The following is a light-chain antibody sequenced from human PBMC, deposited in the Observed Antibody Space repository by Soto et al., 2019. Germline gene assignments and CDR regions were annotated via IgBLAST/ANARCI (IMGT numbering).Light chain of an antibody. Sequence: VLTQSPGTLSLSPGERATLSCRASQSVSSTYLAWYQHKPGQAPRLLIYGPSTRATGIPDRFSGSGSGTDFTLTISRLEPEDFVVYYCQQYGGSPPITFGQGTRLEIK. CDR1: QSVSSTY. J-gene: IGKJ5*01. CDR2: GPS. V-gene: IGKV3-20*01. CDR3: QQYGGSPPIT.